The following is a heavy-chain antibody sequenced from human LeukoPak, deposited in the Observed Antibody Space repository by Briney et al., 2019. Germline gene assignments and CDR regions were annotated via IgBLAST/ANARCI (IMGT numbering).Heavy chain of an antibody. CDR3: AKDGPPYYDILTGYSPRRGYFDY. V-gene: IGHV3-30*02. J-gene: IGHJ4*02. CDR2: IWYDGSNK. CDR1: GFTFSSYG. D-gene: IGHD3-9*01. Sequence: PGGSLRLSCAASGFTFSSYGMHWVRQAPGKGLEWVAVIWYDGSNKYYADSVKGRFTISRDNSKNTLYLQMNSLRAEDTAVYYCAKDGPPYYDILTGYSPRRGYFDYWGQGTLVTVSS.